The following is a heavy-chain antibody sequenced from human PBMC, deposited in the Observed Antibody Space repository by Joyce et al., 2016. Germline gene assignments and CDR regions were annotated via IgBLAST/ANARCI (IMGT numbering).Heavy chain of an antibody. J-gene: IGHJ2*01. Sequence: QAQLVESGGGVVQPGRSLRLFCAASGFTFSSYGMHWVRQAPGNGLEWVAVMSYDATNKDRSNEYYADAAKGGFTISRNNSKNTLYLQMNSLRPADTGVYYCAKVSQVSKWYFDLWGRGSLVTVSS. CDR3: AKVSQVSKWYFDL. CDR1: GFTFSSYG. D-gene: IGHD5/OR15-5a*01. V-gene: IGHV3-30*18. CDR2: MSYDATNKDRSNE.